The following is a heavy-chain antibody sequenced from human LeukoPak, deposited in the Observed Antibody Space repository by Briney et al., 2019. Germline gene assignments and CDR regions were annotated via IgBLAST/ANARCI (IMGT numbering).Heavy chain of an antibody. J-gene: IGHJ5*02. CDR2: IYYSGST. CDR3: ATCGEGWFDP. Sequence: SETLSLTCTVSGGSISSSSYYWSWIRQPPGKGLEWIGYIYYSGSTNYNPSLKSRVTISVDTSKNQFSLKLSSVTAADTAVYYCATCGEGWFDPWGQGTLVTVSS. D-gene: IGHD2-21*01. V-gene: IGHV4-61*01. CDR1: GGSISSSSYY.